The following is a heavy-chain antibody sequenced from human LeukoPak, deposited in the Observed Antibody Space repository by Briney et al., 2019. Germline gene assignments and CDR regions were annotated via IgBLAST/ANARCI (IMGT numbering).Heavy chain of an antibody. Sequence: GGSLRLSCAASGFTFNTYNMNWVRQAPGKGLEWVSSISSSSSSYIYYADSVKGRFTISRDNAKNSLYLQMNSLRAEDTAVYYCARAVWYSSGNWFDPWGQGTLVTVSS. V-gene: IGHV3-21*01. CDR1: GFTFNTYN. D-gene: IGHD6-19*01. CDR3: ARAVWYSSGNWFDP. J-gene: IGHJ5*02. CDR2: ISSSSSSYI.